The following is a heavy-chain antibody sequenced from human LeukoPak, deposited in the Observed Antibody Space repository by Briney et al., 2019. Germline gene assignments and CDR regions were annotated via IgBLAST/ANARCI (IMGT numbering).Heavy chain of an antibody. J-gene: IGHJ3*02. Sequence: PSETLSLTCTVSGGSISSSSYYWGWIRQPPGKGLEWIGSIYYSGSTYYNPALKSRVTISVDTSKNQFSLKLSSVTAADTAVYYCARAPYYDSSATIPLAFDIWGQGTMVTVSS. D-gene: IGHD3-22*01. CDR3: ARAPYYDSSATIPLAFDI. V-gene: IGHV4-39*07. CDR1: GGSISSSSYY. CDR2: IYYSGST.